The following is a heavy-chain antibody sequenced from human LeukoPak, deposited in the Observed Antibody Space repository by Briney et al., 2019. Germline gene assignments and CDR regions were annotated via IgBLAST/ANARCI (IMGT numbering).Heavy chain of an antibody. D-gene: IGHD4-17*01. V-gene: IGHV4-61*02. J-gene: IGHJ3*02. CDR2: IYTSGST. Sequence: SETLSLTCTVPGGSISSGSYYWSWIRQPAGKGLEWIGRIYTSGSTNYNPSLKSRVTISVDTSKNQFSLKLSSVTAADTAVYYCARGGLDGDATGGAFDIWGQGTMVTVSS. CDR1: GGSISSGSYY. CDR3: ARGGLDGDATGGAFDI.